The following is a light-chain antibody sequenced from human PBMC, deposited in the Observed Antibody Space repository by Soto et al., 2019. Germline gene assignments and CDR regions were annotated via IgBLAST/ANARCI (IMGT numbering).Light chain of an antibody. J-gene: IGKJ1*01. CDR3: QQYNILST. Sequence: DIQMTQSPSSLSASVGDRVTITCQASQDISNSLNWYQQKPGKAPKLLIYDASTLESGVPTRFSGSGSGTEFTLTISSLHPDDFATYYCQQYNILSTFGQGTKVDIK. V-gene: IGKV1-5*01. CDR1: QDISNS. CDR2: DAS.